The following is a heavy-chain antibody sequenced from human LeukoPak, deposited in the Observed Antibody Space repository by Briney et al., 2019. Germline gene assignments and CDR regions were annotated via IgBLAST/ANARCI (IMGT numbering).Heavy chain of an antibody. CDR2: IYYSGST. D-gene: IGHD3-3*01. Sequence: RTSETLSLTCTVSGGSISSGDYYWSWIRQPPGKGLEWIGYIYYSGSTYYNPSLKSRVTISVDTSKNQFSLKLSSVTAADTAVYYCARLVKYDFWSGPPSYYFDYWGQGTLVTVSS. V-gene: IGHV4-30-4*01. CDR1: GGSISSGDYY. J-gene: IGHJ4*02. CDR3: ARLVKYDFWSGPPSYYFDY.